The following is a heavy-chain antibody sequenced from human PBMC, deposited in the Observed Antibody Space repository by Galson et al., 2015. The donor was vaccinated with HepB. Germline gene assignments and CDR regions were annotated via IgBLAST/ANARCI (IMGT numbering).Heavy chain of an antibody. D-gene: IGHD2-2*01. CDR2: FDPKDGKI. CDR1: GYTLIELS. CDR3: PTLPPCFNTTCSRRGFES. Sequence: SVKVSCKVSGYTLIELSIHWVRQAAGKGPEWMGGFDPKDGKIIYAQRFRDRITLTEEPSTVTAYMELSSLRSEDTAVYYCPTLPPCFNTTCSRRGFESWGQGALVTVSS. J-gene: IGHJ4*02. V-gene: IGHV1-24*01.